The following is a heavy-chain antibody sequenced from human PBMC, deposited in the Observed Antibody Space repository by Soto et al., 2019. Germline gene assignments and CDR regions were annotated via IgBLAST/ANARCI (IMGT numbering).Heavy chain of an antibody. CDR3: ARDFESRFDP. J-gene: IGHJ5*02. CDR2: IWYDGSEK. CDR1: GFTFSSYA. Sequence: QVQLVESGGGVVQPGRSLRLSCAASGFTFSSYAIHWVRQAPGKGLEWVAVIWYDGSEKYYADSVKGRFTISRDNSKNTLYLQMNSLRAEDTALCYCARDFESRFDPWGQGALVTVSS. V-gene: IGHV3-33*01. D-gene: IGHD3-9*01.